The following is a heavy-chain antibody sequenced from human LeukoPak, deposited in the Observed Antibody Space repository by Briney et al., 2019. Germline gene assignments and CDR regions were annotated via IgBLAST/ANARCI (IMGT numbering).Heavy chain of an antibody. CDR3: ARRWRYYCGSGSYLGY. CDR2: MNPNSGNT. J-gene: IGHJ4*02. CDR1: GYTFTSYD. Sequence: ASVKVSCKASGYTFTSYDINWVRQATGQGLEWMGWMNPNSGNTGYAQKFQGRVTMTRNTSISTAYMELSSLRSEDTAVYYCARRWRYYCGSGSYLGYWGQGTLVTVSS. D-gene: IGHD3-10*01. V-gene: IGHV1-8*01.